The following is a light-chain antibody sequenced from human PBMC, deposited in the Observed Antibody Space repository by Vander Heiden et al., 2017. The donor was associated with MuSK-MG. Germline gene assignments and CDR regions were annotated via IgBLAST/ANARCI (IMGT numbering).Light chain of an antibody. CDR1: SLRSYY. J-gene: IGLJ1*01. CDR2: GKN. CDR3: NSRDSSGNLYV. V-gene: IGLV3-19*01. Sequence: SSELTQDPAVSVALGQTVRITCQGDSLRSYYASWYQQKPGQAPVLVIYGKNNRPSGIPDRFSGSSSGNTASLTITGAQAEEEADYYCNSRDSSGNLYVFGTGTKVTVL.